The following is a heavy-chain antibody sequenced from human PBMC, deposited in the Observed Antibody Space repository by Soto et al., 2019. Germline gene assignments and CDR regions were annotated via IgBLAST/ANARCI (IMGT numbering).Heavy chain of an antibody. CDR1: SYG. CDR2: ISAYNGNT. CDR3: ARKIVGVPAAIGNYYYYGMDV. D-gene: IGHD2-2*02. V-gene: IGHV1-18*01. Sequence: SYGIRWVRQAPGQGLEWMGWISAYNGNTNYANKLQGRVTMTTDTSTSTAYMELRSLRSDDTAVYYCARKIVGVPAAIGNYYYYGMDVWGQGTTVSV. J-gene: IGHJ6*02.